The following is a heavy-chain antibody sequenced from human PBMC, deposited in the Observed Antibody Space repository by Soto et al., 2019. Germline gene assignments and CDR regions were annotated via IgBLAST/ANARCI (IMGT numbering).Heavy chain of an antibody. CDR1: GGSISSSSFY. V-gene: IGHV4-39*01. J-gene: IGHJ5*02. CDR2: IYYSGST. D-gene: IGHD6-13*01. Sequence: SETLSLTCTVSGGSISSSSFYWGWIRQPPGKGLEWIGSIYYSGSTYYNPSLKSRVTISVDTSNNQFSLKLSSVTAADTAVYYCARFRYSSPWFDPWGQGTLVTASS. CDR3: ARFRYSSPWFDP.